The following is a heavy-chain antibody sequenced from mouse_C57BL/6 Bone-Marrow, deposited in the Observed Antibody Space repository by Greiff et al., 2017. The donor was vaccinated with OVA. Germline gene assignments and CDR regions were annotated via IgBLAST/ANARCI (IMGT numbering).Heavy chain of an antibody. Sequence: VQLQQSGAELARPGASVKLSCKASGYTFTSYGISWVRQRTGQGLEWIGEIYPRSGNTYYNEKFKGKATLTADKSSSTAYMELRSLTSEDSAVYFCASYYSKPRYFDVWGTVTTVTVSS. CDR3: ASYYSKPRYFDV. J-gene: IGHJ1*03. D-gene: IGHD2-12*01. V-gene: IGHV1-81*01. CDR2: IYPRSGNT. CDR1: GYTFTSYG.